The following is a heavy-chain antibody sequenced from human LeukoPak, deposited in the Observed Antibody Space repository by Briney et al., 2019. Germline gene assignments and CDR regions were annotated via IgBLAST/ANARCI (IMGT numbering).Heavy chain of an antibody. CDR2: ISGSGGST. CDR1: GFSFSSYA. V-gene: IGHV3-23*01. D-gene: IGHD5-18*01. CDR3: AKRGYSYGFLVYYFDY. Sequence: PGRSLRLSCAASGFSFSSYAMSWVGQAPGKGLEWVSAISGSGGSTYYADSVKGRFTISRDNSKNTLYLQMDSLRAEDTAVYYCAKRGYSYGFLVYYFDYWGQGTLVTVSS. J-gene: IGHJ4*02.